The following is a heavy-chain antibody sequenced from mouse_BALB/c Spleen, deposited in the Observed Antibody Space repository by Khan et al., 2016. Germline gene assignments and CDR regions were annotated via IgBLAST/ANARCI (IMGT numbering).Heavy chain of an antibody. V-gene: IGHV1-87*01. CDR3: ADALWVY. D-gene: IGHD6-1*01. CDR2: IYPGDGDT. Sequence: QVQLQQSGAELARPGASVRLSCKASGYTSANYWMQWVKQRPGQGLEWIGSIYPGDGDTRYSQKFKDKATLTADKSSSSAYMHLRSVASEDSAVYDCADALWVYWDQGTLVTVSA. J-gene: IGHJ3*01. CDR1: GYTSANYW.